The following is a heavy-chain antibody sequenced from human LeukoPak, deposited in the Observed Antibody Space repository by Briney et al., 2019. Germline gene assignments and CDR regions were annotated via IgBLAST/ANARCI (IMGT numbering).Heavy chain of an antibody. CDR1: GGSINSHY. CDR2: IYFTGST. Sequence: SETLSLTCTVSGGSINSHYWSWIRQSPGKGLEWIGYIYFTGSTNYSPSLKSRVTMSVDRSKNQFSLNLRSVTAADTAVYFCARGLGRWDFVYWGQGTRVTVSS. D-gene: IGHD3-16*01. J-gene: IGHJ4*02. CDR3: ARGLGRWDFVY. V-gene: IGHV4-59*11.